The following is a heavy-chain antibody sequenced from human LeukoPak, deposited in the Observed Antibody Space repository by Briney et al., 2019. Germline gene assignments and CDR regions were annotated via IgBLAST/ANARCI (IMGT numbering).Heavy chain of an antibody. CDR1: GFTFSSYA. CDR3: VRINSGSDYDY. D-gene: IGHD1-26*01. CDR2: ISGSGGST. V-gene: IGHV3-23*01. J-gene: IGHJ4*02. Sequence: GGSLRLSCVASGFTFSSYAMSWVRQAPGKGLEWVSAISGSGGSTYYADSVKGRFTISRDNSKNTLYLQMNSLRAEDTAVYYCVRINSGSDYDYWGQGTLVTVSS.